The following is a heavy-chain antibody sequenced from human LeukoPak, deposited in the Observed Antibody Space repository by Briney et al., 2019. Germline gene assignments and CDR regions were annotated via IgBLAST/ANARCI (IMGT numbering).Heavy chain of an antibody. V-gene: IGHV4-4*08. Sequence: WETLSLTCTVSGGSLSSYHWSWIRQPPGKGLEWIGYIHNSGNTNYIPALMSGGTISADTSKNQVSLILRSVPAQATAVDYCARARLGGIVVVPAGIEGRYWFGPSGQGALVTVSS. J-gene: IGHJ5*02. CDR1: GGSLSSYH. CDR3: ARARLGGIVVVPAGIEGRYWFGP. D-gene: IGHD2-2*01. CDR2: IHNSGNT.